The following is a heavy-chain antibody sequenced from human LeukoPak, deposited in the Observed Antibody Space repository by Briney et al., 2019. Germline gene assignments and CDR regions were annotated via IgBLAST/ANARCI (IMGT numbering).Heavy chain of an antibody. CDR3: AKDDDFWSGYYGLDAFDI. J-gene: IGHJ3*02. CDR2: ISGSGGST. V-gene: IGHV3-23*01. CDR1: GFTFSSYA. D-gene: IGHD3-3*01. Sequence: PGGSLRLSCAASGFTFSSYAMSWVRQAPGKGLEGVSAISGSGGSTYYADSVKGRFTISRDNSKNTLYLQMNSLRAEDTAVYYCAKDDDFWSGYYGLDAFDIWGQGTMVTVSS.